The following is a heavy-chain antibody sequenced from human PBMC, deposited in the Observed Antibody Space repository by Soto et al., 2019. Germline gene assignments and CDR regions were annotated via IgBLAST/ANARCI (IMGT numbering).Heavy chain of an antibody. CDR2: INAGNGNT. CDR1: GYTFTSYD. Sequence: QVQLVQSGAEEKKSGASVKVPCKASGYTFTSYDMNWVRQAPGQRLEWMGWINAGNGNTKYSQKFQGRVTITRDTSASTAYMELSSLRSEDTAVYYCAREKLTGILDYWGQGTRVTVSS. CDR3: AREKLTGILDY. V-gene: IGHV1-3*05. J-gene: IGHJ4*02. D-gene: IGHD1-20*01.